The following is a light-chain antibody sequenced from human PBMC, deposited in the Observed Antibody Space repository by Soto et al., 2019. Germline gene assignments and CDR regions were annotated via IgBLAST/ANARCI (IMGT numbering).Light chain of an antibody. V-gene: IGKV1-5*01. J-gene: IGKJ2*01. CDR1: QSISSW. Sequence: DIQMTQSPSTLSASVGDRVTITCRASQSISSWLAWYQQKPGKAPKLLIYDASSLESGVPSRFSGSASGTEFTLTINSLQPDDFATYYCQQYRTFGQGTKLEIK. CDR3: QQYRT. CDR2: DAS.